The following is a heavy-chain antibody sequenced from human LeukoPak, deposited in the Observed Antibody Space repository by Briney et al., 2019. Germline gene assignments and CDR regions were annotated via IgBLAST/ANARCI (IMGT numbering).Heavy chain of an antibody. CDR1: GYTFTSYG. D-gene: IGHD3-16*01. Sequence: ASVKVSCKSSGYTFTSYGISWVRQAPGQGLEWMGWISAYNGNTNYAQKLQGRVTMTTDTSTSIAYMELRSLRSDDTAVYYCARVRRDYGTYYMDVWGKGTTVTVSS. J-gene: IGHJ6*03. V-gene: IGHV1-18*01. CDR2: ISAYNGNT. CDR3: ARVRRDYGTYYMDV.